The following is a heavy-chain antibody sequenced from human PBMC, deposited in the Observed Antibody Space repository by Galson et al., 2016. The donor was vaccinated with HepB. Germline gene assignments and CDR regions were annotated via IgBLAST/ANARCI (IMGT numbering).Heavy chain of an antibody. CDR2: TYSGDYT. D-gene: IGHD5-24*01. CDR3: ARGRRDFYKLGEGYFDH. J-gene: IGHJ4*02. V-gene: IGHV3-53*01. CDR1: GLKVSDNY. Sequence: SLRLSCAASGLKVSDNYMTWVRLAPGKGLEWVSVTYSGDYTYYADSVKGRFTVSRHNSNNTLSLQMNSLRAEDTAVYYCARGRRDFYKLGEGYFDHWGQGTLVTVSS.